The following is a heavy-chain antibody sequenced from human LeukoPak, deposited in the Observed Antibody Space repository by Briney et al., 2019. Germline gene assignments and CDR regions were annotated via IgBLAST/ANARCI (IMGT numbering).Heavy chain of an antibody. CDR2: ISTTSSNI. Sequence: PGGPLRPPCAPSGFTFNSFSMNGSPRPPGGGREGFSNISTTSSNIYYADSVKGRFTISRDNARNSLYLQMNSLRAEDTAVYYCARAAVVDPARRFFQYWGQGTLVTVSS. CDR1: GFTFNSFS. J-gene: IGHJ1*01. CDR3: ARAAVVDPARRFFQY. V-gene: IGHV3-48*01. D-gene: IGHD2-15*01.